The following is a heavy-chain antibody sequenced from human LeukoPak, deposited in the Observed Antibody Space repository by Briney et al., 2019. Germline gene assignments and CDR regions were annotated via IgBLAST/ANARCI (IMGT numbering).Heavy chain of an antibody. V-gene: IGHV4-34*01. CDR1: GGSFSRYY. J-gene: IGHJ4*03. CDR3: ARGATISETGYFDF. D-gene: IGHD5-24*01. Sequence: SETLSLTCAVYGGSFSRYYWSWIRQSPGKGLEWIAEIDHRGDTNYNPSVKSRVTIPVDTSKNQFSLKVRSLSAADTAVYYCARGATISETGYFDFWGQGTLVTVSS. CDR2: IDHRGDT.